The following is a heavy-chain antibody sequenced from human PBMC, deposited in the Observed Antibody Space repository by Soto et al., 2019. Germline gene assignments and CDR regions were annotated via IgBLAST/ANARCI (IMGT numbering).Heavy chain of an antibody. CDR2: IYPGDSDT. D-gene: IGHD3-3*01. V-gene: IGHV5-51*01. J-gene: IGHJ6*02. CDR1: GYSFTSYW. Sequence: PGESLKISCKGSGYSFTSYWIGWVRQMPGKGLEWMGIIYPGDSDTRYSPSFQGQVTISADKSISTAYLQWSSLKASDTAMYYCARHSPYYDFWSGYYKDYYYYYGMDVWGQGTTVTVS. CDR3: ARHSPYYDFWSGYYKDYYYYYGMDV.